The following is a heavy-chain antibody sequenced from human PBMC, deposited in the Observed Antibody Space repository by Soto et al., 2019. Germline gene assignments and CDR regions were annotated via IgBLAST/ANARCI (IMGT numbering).Heavy chain of an antibody. V-gene: IGHV3-48*02. Sequence: GGSLRLSCAASGFIFSHRGMIWVRQAQGKGLEWLSYISPASDSTHYSNSVKGRFSIFRDNARDSLYLQMNSLRDDETGVYYCATVDGPTVTTKFFDYCGHGILVIVSS. CDR1: GFIFSHRG. CDR3: ATVDGPTVTTKFFDY. D-gene: IGHD2-21*02. J-gene: IGHJ4*01. CDR2: ISPASDST.